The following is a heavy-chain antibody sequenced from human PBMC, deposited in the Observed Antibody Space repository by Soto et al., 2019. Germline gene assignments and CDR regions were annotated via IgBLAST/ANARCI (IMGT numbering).Heavy chain of an antibody. V-gene: IGHV3-23*01. Sequence: PGGSLRLSCAASGFSFSSYAMTWVRQTPGKGLEWVSTISSSGGTTYYADSVKGRFTISRDNSKNTLYLQMNSLRAEDTAVYYCANARVGAAPWYFDLWGRGTLVTVSS. CDR1: GFSFSSYA. D-gene: IGHD3-10*01. CDR2: ISSSGGTT. CDR3: ANARVGAAPWYFDL. J-gene: IGHJ2*01.